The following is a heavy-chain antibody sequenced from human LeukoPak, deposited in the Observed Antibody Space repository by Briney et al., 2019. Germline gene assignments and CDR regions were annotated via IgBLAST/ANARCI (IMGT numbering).Heavy chain of an antibody. CDR1: GYTFTGYY. V-gene: IGHV1-2*02. CDR2: INPNSGGT. J-gene: IGHJ6*02. CDR3: ARVPSAIYLYGMDV. Sequence: ASVTVSSTASGYTFTGYYMHWVRPAPGQGLEWMGWINPNSGGTNYAQKFQGRVTMTRDTSISTAYMELSRLRSDDTAVYYCARVPSAIYLYGMDVWGQGNTVTVSS. D-gene: IGHD5/OR15-5a*01.